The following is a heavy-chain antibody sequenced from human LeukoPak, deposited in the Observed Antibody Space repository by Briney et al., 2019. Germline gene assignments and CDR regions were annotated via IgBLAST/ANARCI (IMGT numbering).Heavy chain of an antibody. Sequence: GGSLRLSCAASGFTFSDPDMDWVRQAPGKGLEWVGRIRNKANNYNTEYAASVRGRFTISRDDSKNSVYLQMNSLRIEDTAVYYCTRLVGANFWGQGTLVTISS. J-gene: IGHJ4*02. D-gene: IGHD1-26*01. CDR1: GFTFSDPD. CDR3: TRLVGANF. CDR2: IRNKANNYNT. V-gene: IGHV3-72*01.